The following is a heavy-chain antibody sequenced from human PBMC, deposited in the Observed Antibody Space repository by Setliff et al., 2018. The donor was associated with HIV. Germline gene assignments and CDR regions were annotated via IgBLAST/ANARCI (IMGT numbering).Heavy chain of an antibody. CDR2: IYPGDSDT. D-gene: IGHD3-3*01. V-gene: IGHV5-51*01. Sequence: PGESLKISCKGSGYSFSTYWIGWVRQMPGKGLECMGIIYPGDSDTTYSPSFQGQVTISADKSISTAYLQWSSLKASDTAMYYCARHTRQLEFLEWLSPHYYHYYYMDVWGQGTTVTVS. J-gene: IGHJ6*03. CDR3: ARHTRQLEFLEWLSPHYYHYYYMDV. CDR1: GYSFSTYW.